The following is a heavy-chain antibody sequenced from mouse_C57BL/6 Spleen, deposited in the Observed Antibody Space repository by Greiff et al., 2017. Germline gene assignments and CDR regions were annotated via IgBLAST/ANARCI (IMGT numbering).Heavy chain of an antibody. D-gene: IGHD2-3*01. Sequence: VQLQQPGAELVMPGASVKLSCKASGYTFTSYWMHWVKQRPGQGLEWIGEIDPSDSYTNYNQKFKGKSTLTVDKSASTAYMQISSLTSVYSAVYNCARLDDKNFGDWGTGSTGTDSS. CDR3: ARLDDKNFGD. V-gene: IGHV1-69*01. CDR1: GYTFTSYW. J-gene: IGHJ1*03. CDR2: IDPSDSYT.